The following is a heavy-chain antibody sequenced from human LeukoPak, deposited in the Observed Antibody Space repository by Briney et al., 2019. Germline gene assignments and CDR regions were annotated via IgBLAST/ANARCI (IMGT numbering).Heavy chain of an antibody. J-gene: IGHJ5*02. CDR2: INHSGST. CDR3: GSWRLVMLQAIPRGPRLDP. Sequence: SETLSLTCAVYGGSFSGYYWSWIRQPPGKRLEWIGEINHSGSTNYNPSLKSRVTISVDTSKNQFSLKLSSVTAADTAVYYCGSWRLVMLQAIPRGPRLDPCGPGTLVTVSS. D-gene: IGHD2-8*01. V-gene: IGHV4-34*01. CDR1: GGSFSGYY.